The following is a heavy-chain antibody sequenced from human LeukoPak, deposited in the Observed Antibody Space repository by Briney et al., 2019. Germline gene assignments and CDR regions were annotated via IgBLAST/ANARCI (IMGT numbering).Heavy chain of an antibody. Sequence: SVKVSCKASGFTFTISAMQWVRQARGQRLEWIGWIVVGSGNTNYAQKFQERVTITRDMSTSTAYMELSSLRSEDTAVYYCAALPSYYYDSSGYYFDYWGQGTLVTVSS. CDR3: AALPSYYYDSSGYYFDY. V-gene: IGHV1-58*02. CDR1: GFTFTISA. D-gene: IGHD3-22*01. J-gene: IGHJ4*02. CDR2: IVVGSGNT.